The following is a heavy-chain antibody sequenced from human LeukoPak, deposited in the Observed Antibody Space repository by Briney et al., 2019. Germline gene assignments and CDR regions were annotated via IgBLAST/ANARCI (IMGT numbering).Heavy chain of an antibody. D-gene: IGHD2-2*01. Sequence: GGSLRLSCTVSGFTVSSNSMSWVRQAPGKGLEWVSFIYSGGNTHYSDSVKGRFTISRDNSKNTLYLQMNSLRAEDTAVYYCAKSVLCSSTSCYLLFDYWGQGTLVTVSS. J-gene: IGHJ4*02. V-gene: IGHV3-53*01. CDR3: AKSVLCSSTSCYLLFDY. CDR1: GFTVSSNS. CDR2: IYSGGNT.